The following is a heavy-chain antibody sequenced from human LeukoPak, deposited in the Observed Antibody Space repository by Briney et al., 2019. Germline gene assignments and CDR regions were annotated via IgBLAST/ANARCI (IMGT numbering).Heavy chain of an antibody. D-gene: IGHD3-16*01. V-gene: IGHV4-39*01. Sequence: PSETLSLTCTVSGGSISSSSYFWAWIRQPPGKGLEWIGSIYYSGSTYYNPSLNSRVTISVDTSKNQFSLNLSSVTAADTAVYYCARLITAFQAFDSWGQGTLVTVSS. CDR2: IYYSGST. J-gene: IGHJ4*02. CDR3: ARLITAFQAFDS. CDR1: GGSISSSSYF.